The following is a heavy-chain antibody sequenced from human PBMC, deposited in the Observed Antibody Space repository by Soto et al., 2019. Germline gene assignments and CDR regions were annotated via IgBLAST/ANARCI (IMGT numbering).Heavy chain of an antibody. V-gene: IGHV3-7*03. D-gene: IGHD6-19*01. CDR1: GFTFSSYW. J-gene: IGHJ4*02. CDR2: IKQDGSEK. CDR3: AGFPVSSGWSFDY. Sequence: EVQLVESGGGLVQPGGSLRLSCAASGFTFSSYWMSWVRQAPGKGLERVANIKQDGSEKYYVDSVKGRFTISRDNAKNSLYLKMNRLRAEDTVVYYCAGFPVSSGWSFDYWGQGTLVTVSS.